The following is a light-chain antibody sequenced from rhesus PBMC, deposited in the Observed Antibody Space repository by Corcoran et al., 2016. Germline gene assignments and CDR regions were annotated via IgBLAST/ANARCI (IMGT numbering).Light chain of an antibody. Sequence: EIVLTQSPATLSLSPGERATLSCRASQSVSSSLAWYQQNPGQAPRLLIYDASSRAPGIPDRFRGSGSGTDFTLTISSREPEDVGVYYCQQYTNWPLTFGGGTKVELK. CDR3: QQYTNWPLT. CDR1: QSVSSS. CDR2: DAS. V-gene: IGKV3-35*01. J-gene: IGKJ4*01.